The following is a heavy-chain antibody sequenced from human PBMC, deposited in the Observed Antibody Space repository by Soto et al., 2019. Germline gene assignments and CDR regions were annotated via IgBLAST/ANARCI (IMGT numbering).Heavy chain of an antibody. V-gene: IGHV3-23*01. CDR3: ARDQRYYCATTSCYVFDS. CDR2: VTGSGDST. J-gene: IGHJ4*02. CDR1: GFTFTTYA. Sequence: EVQLLESGGGLVQPGGSLRLSCAASGFTFTTYAMSWVRQAPGKGLEWVSAVTGSGDSTYYEDSVKGRLTISRDNFKNTLYLEMNSLRAEEAAVYYCARDQRYYCATTSCYVFDSWGQGALVTVSS. D-gene: IGHD2-2*01.